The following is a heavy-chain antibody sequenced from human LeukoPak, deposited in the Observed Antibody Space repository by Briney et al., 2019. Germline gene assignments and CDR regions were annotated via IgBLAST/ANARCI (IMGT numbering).Heavy chain of an antibody. CDR1: GYTFTSYA. Sequence: ASVKVSCKASGYTFTSYAMHWVRQAPGQRLEWMGWINANNGNTKYSQKFQARVTITWDTSASTAYMELSSLRSEDTAVYYCARELLRSDGFDFWGLGTLVTVSS. V-gene: IGHV1-3*01. D-gene: IGHD3-10*01. J-gene: IGHJ4*02. CDR3: ARELLRSDGFDF. CDR2: INANNGNT.